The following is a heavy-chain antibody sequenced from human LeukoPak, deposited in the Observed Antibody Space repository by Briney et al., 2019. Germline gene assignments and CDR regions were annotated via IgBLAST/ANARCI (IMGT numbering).Heavy chain of an antibody. CDR2: FHYSGTT. CDR3: ARGLGPIARFDP. J-gene: IGHJ5*02. CDR1: GASISSDY. V-gene: IGHV4-59*01. Sequence: SETLSLTCTVSGASISSDYWSWIRQPPAKGLEWIGCFHYSGTTNYNPSLKSRVTISLDTSKTQFSLKLNSVTAADTAVCYCARGLGPIARFDPWRQRNLVTVSA. D-gene: IGHD6-6*01.